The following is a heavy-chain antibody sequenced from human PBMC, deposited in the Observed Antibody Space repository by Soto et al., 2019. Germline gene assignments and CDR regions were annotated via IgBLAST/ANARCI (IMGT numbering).Heavy chain of an antibody. V-gene: IGHV4-39*01. J-gene: IGHJ4*02. Sequence: QLQLQESGPGLVKPSETLSLMCNVSGGFVSSSFYYWGWIRQPPGKGLEWIGSIYYRGTTYYNAALKSRGTTSVDTFANQFSLRLSYVTAADTAVCYCTSYASHFCASGVYGGCYIDHWSQGTLVTVSS. CDR2: IYYRGTT. CDR1: GGFVSSSFYY. CDR3: TSYASHFCASGVYGGCYIDH. D-gene: IGHD2-8*01.